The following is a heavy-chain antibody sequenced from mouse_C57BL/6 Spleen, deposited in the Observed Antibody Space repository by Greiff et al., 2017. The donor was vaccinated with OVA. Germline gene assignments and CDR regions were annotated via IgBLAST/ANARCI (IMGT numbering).Heavy chain of an antibody. CDR3: AREGDRKNYYAMDY. CDR1: GYTFPDYY. D-gene: IGHD2-14*01. CDR2: INPNNGGT. V-gene: IGHV1-26*01. J-gene: IGHJ4*01. Sequence: EVQLQQSGPELVKPGASVKISCKASGYTFPDYYMNWVKQSHGKSLEWIGDINPNNGGTSYNQKFKGKATLTVDKSSSTAYMELRSLTSEDSAVYYCAREGDRKNYYAMDYWGQGTSVTVSS.